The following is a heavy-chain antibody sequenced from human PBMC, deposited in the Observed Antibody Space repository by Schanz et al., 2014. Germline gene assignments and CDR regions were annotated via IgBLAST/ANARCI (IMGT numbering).Heavy chain of an antibody. J-gene: IGHJ4*02. CDR2: INTNTANP. D-gene: IGHD5-12*01. CDR1: GYTFTDSY. CDR3: ARGYSGYSHFDY. Sequence: QVQLVQSGAEVKKPGASVKISCKASGYTFTDSYMYWVRQAPGQGLEWMGWINTNTANPTYAQGFTGRFVYTLDASVTTAYLEISSLKAEDTAVYYCARGYSGYSHFDYWGQGALVTVSS. V-gene: IGHV7-4-1*02.